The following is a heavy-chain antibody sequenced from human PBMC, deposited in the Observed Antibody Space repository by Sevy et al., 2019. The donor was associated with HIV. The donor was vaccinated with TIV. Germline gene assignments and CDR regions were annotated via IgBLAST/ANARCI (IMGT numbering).Heavy chain of an antibody. V-gene: IGHV1-2*02. CDR1: GYIFTDYY. CDR2: INSDSGVT. Sequence: ASVKVSCKASGYIFTDYYIHWVRQARGQGLEWMAWINSDSGVTNYAQRFQGEVTVTRDPSLSTAYLELTNLKSNDTAIYYCARLTTQPTSDLYGLDVWGQGTTVTVSS. D-gene: IGHD4-17*01. J-gene: IGHJ6*02. CDR3: ARLTTQPTSDLYGLDV.